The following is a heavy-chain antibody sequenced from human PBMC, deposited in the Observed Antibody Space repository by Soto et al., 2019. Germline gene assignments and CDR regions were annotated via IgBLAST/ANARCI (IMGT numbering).Heavy chain of an antibody. CDR1: GGSISSYY. J-gene: IGHJ5*02. Sequence: SETLSLTCTVSGGSISSYYWSWIRQPPGKGLEWIGYIYYSGSTNYNPSLKSRVTISVDTSKNQFPLKLSSVTAADTAVYYCARGSGSSPLVGHWFDPWGQGTLVTVSS. V-gene: IGHV4-59*12. CDR2: IYYSGST. D-gene: IGHD1-26*01. CDR3: ARGSGSSPLVGHWFDP.